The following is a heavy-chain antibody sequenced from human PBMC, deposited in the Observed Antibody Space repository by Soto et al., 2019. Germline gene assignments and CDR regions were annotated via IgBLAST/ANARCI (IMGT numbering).Heavy chain of an antibody. CDR3: ARGVNYYDSSGSSWFDP. CDR2: IYYSGST. D-gene: IGHD3-22*01. CDR1: GGSISSSSYY. J-gene: IGHJ5*02. Sequence: SETLSLTCIVSGGSISSSSYYWGWIRQPPGNGLEWIGSIYYSGSTYYNPSLKSRVTISVDTSKNQFSLKLSSVTAADTAVYYCARGVNYYDSSGSSWFDPWGQGALVTVSS. V-gene: IGHV4-39*07.